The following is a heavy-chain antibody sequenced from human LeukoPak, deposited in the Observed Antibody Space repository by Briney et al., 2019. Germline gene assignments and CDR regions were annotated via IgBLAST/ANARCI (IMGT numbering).Heavy chain of an antibody. CDR1: GFTFSIYD. V-gene: IGHV3-30*02. Sequence: GESLRLSCAVSGFTFSIYDMHWVRQAPGKGPEWVAFIRYDGGIKYYADSVKGRFTISKDNSENTVSLQMNSLRPEDTAVYYCTKLAAASPDYWGQGTLVTVSS. CDR3: TKLAAASPDY. J-gene: IGHJ4*02. CDR2: IRYDGGIK. D-gene: IGHD6-13*01.